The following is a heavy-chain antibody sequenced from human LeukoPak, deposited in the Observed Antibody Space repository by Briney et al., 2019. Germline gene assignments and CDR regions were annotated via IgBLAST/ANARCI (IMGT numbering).Heavy chain of an antibody. CDR3: AKVATISGASFDY. V-gene: IGHV3-30*02. CDR1: GFTFSSYG. J-gene: IGHJ4*02. CDR2: IRYDGSNK. D-gene: IGHD5-24*01. Sequence: GGSLRLSCAASGFTFSSYGMHWVRQAPGKGLEWVAFIRYDGSNKYYADSVKGRFTISRDNSKNTLYLQMNSLRAEDTAVYYCAKVATISGASFDYWGQGTLVTVSS.